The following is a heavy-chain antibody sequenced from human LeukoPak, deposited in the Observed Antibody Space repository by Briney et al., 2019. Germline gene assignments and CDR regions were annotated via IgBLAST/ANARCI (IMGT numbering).Heavy chain of an antibody. J-gene: IGHJ3*02. Sequence: ASVKVSCKASGYTFTGYYIHWVRRAPGQGLEWMGWINPNNGDTNYAQKFQGGVTMTRDTSISTAYMELSRLRSDDTSVYYCARAWSSSPPRGAFDIWGQGTMVTVS. D-gene: IGHD6-6*01. CDR2: INPNNGDT. CDR1: GYTFTGYY. CDR3: ARAWSSSPPRGAFDI. V-gene: IGHV1-2*02.